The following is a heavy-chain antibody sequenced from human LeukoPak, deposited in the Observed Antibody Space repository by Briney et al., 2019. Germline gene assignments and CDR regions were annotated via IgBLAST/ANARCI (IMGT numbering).Heavy chain of an antibody. CDR1: GFTLSNFA. CDR2: ISYNDATT. J-gene: IGHJ6*03. CDR3: AKDWMHCTDDACYYHNYYYMDV. D-gene: IGHD2-8*01. V-gene: IGHV3-23*01. Sequence: GGSLRLSCAASGFTLSNFAMTWVRQAPGKGLEWVSAISYNDATTYYADSVKGRFTISRDTSRTTLYLQMNSLRTEDTAVYCCAKDWMHCTDDACYYHNYYYMDVWGKGTTVTVSS.